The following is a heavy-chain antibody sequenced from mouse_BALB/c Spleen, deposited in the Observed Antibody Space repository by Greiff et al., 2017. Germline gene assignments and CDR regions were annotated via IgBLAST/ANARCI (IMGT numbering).Heavy chain of an antibody. Sequence: EVKLVESGGGLVQPGGSRKLSCAASGFTFSSFGMHWVRQAPEKGLEWVAYISSGSSTIYYADTVKGRFTISRDNPKNTLFLQMTSLRSEDTAMYYCARTWEGYFDYWGQGTTLTVSS. D-gene: IGHD4-1*01. CDR2: ISSGSSTI. CDR1: GFTFSSFG. V-gene: IGHV5-17*02. J-gene: IGHJ2*01. CDR3: ARTWEGYFDY.